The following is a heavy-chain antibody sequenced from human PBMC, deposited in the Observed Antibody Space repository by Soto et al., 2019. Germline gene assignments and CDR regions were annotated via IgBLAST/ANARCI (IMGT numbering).Heavy chain of an antibody. Sequence: PGGSLRLSCAASGFTFSSYWMSWVRQAPGKGLEWVANIKQDGSEKYYVDSVKGRFTISRDNAKNSLYLQMNSLRAEDTAVYYCARDRAIYPRMPHSKVDAFDIWGQGTMVTVSS. CDR2: IKQDGSEK. J-gene: IGHJ3*02. V-gene: IGHV3-7*01. D-gene: IGHD2-2*01. CDR1: GFTFSSYW. CDR3: ARDRAIYPRMPHSKVDAFDI.